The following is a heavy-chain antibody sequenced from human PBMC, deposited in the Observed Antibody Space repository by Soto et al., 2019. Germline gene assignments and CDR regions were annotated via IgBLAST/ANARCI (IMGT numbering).Heavy chain of an antibody. V-gene: IGHV3-33*01. CDR1: GFTFSSYG. J-gene: IGHJ3*02. D-gene: IGHD1-1*01. Sequence: QVQLVESGGGVVQPGRSLRLSCAASGFTFSSYGMHWVRQAPGKGLEWVAVIWYDGSNKYYADSVKGRFTISRDNSKNTLYLQMNSLSAEATAVYYCARGGARPEVRLAMSDAFDIWGQGTMVTVSS. CDR3: ARGGARPEVRLAMSDAFDI. CDR2: IWYDGSNK.